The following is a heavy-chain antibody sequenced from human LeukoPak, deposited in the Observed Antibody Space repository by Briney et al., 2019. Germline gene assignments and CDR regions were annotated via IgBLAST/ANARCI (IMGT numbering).Heavy chain of an antibody. Sequence: ASVKVSCKASGYTFTGYYMHWVRQAPGQGLEWMGIINPSGGSTSYAQKFQGRVTMTRDTSTSTVYMELSSLRSEDTAVYYCARVRIPDSSGWYFDYWGQGTLVTVSS. D-gene: IGHD6-19*01. V-gene: IGHV1-46*01. J-gene: IGHJ4*02. CDR2: INPSGGST. CDR1: GYTFTGYY. CDR3: ARVRIPDSSGWYFDY.